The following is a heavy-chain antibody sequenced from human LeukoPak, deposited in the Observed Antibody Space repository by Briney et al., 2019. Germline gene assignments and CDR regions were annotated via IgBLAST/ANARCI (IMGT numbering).Heavy chain of an antibody. J-gene: IGHJ6*03. Sequence: GGSLRLSCAASGFTFDDYGMSWVRQAPGKGLEWVSGINWNGGSTGYADSVKGRFTISRDNAKNSLYLQMNSLRAEDTALYYCARAPRPVTAYDFWSGYYTGYYYMDVWGKGTTVTVSS. D-gene: IGHD3-3*01. V-gene: IGHV3-20*04. CDR3: ARAPRPVTAYDFWSGYYTGYYYMDV. CDR1: GFTFDDYG. CDR2: INWNGGST.